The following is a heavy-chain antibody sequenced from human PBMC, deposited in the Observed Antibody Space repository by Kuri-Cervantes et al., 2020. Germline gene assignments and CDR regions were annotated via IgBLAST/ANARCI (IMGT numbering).Heavy chain of an antibody. CDR3: AHRRAPLAGDWFDT. J-gene: IGHJ5*02. CDR1: GISLSSSRVG. CDR2: IYWDDDK. Sequence: SGPTLVKPTQTLTLTCTFSGISLSSSRVGVGWIRQPPGEALEWLALIYWDDDKHYSPSPNSRLTITKDTSKNQVVLTMTNMDPVDTATYYCAHRRAPLAGDWFDTWVQGTLVTVSS. D-gene: IGHD3-10*01. V-gene: IGHV2-5*02.